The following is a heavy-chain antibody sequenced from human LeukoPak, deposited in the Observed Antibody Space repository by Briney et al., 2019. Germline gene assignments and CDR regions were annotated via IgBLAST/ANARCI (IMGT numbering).Heavy chain of an antibody. V-gene: IGHV4-34*01. Sequence: SETLSLPCTVSGDSISSYYWSWIRQPPGKGLEWIGEINHSGSTNYNPSLKSRVTISVDTSKNQFSLKLSSVTAADTAVYYCAGHGFYGSGSSDSYFDPWGQGTLVTVSS. D-gene: IGHD3-10*01. CDR2: INHSGST. CDR1: GDSISSYY. CDR3: AGHGFYGSGSSDSYFDP. J-gene: IGHJ5*02.